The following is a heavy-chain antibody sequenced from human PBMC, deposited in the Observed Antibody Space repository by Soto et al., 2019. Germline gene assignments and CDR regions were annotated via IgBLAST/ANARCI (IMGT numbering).Heavy chain of an antibody. D-gene: IGHD3-16*01. Sequence: QVQLVESGGGLVKPGGSLRLSCAASGIVFSDYMSWVRQAPGKGLEWLSYISGSGRTIYSADSVKGRFTISTDNATNSLYLKLNNVRTEDTAIYYCARLPFPWGWFDPWGQGTLVTVFS. CDR1: GIVFSDY. V-gene: IGHV3-11*01. CDR2: ISGSGRTI. CDR3: ARLPFPWGWFDP. J-gene: IGHJ5*02.